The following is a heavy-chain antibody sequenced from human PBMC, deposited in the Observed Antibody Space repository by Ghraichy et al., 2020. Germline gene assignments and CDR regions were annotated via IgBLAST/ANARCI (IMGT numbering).Heavy chain of an antibody. V-gene: IGHV3-23*01. D-gene: IGHD5-18*01. J-gene: IGHJ5*02. Sequence: GGSLRLSCAASGFTFSNYAMRWVRQAPGRGLDWVSVVTVSGGNTYYADSVKGRFTISRDNSKNTLYLQMNSLTVEDTAVYYCANFVGLWSWGQGTLVTVSS. CDR3: ANFVGLWS. CDR2: VTVSGGNT. CDR1: GFTFSNYA.